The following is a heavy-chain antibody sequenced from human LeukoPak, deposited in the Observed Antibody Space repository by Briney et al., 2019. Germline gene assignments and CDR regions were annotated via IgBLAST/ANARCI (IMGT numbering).Heavy chain of an antibody. D-gene: IGHD2-2*02. Sequence: ASVKVSCKASGYTFTGYYMHWVRQAPGQGLEWMGWINPNSGGTNYARKFQGRVTMTRDTSISTAYMELSRLRSDDTAVYYCARESDLCSSTSCYTRWFDPWGQGTLVTVSS. V-gene: IGHV1-2*02. CDR1: GYTFTGYY. J-gene: IGHJ5*02. CDR3: ARESDLCSSTSCYTRWFDP. CDR2: INPNSGGT.